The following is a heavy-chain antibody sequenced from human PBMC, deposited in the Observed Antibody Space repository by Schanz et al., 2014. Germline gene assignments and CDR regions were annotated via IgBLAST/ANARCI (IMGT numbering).Heavy chain of an antibody. CDR1: GFIFNDYY. Sequence: QVQLVESGGGLVKPGGSLRLSCAASGFIFNDYYMNWIRQAPGKGLEWLSYISRDGTTSYYADSVKGRFTISRDNAKNSLYLQMNSLRVEDTAVYYCAMGGYQLHHWGQGTLVTVSS. D-gene: IGHD1-7*01. CDR3: AMGGYQLHH. J-gene: IGHJ4*02. CDR2: ISRDGTTS. V-gene: IGHV3-11*04.